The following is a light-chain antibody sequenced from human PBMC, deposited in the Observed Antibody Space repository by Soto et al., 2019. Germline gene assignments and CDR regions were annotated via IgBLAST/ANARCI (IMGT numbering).Light chain of an antibody. CDR3: QHYENWPFT. Sequence: EIVMTQSPATLSVSPGERATLSCRASQSVGINLAWDQQKPGQAPRLLVYGASTRASGFPARFSGSGSGTEFTLIISSLQSEDFAVYFCQHYENWPFTFGQGTKVDIK. CDR2: GAS. J-gene: IGKJ2*01. V-gene: IGKV3-15*01. CDR1: QSVGIN.